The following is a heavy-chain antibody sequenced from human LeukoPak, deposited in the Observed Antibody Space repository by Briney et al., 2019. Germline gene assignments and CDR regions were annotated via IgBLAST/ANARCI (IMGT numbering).Heavy chain of an antibody. D-gene: IGHD3-10*01. J-gene: IGHJ4*02. CDR2: IRYDGSNK. CDR1: GFTFSSYG. CDR3: AKDPRYYGSGSYYIDY. V-gene: IGHV3-30*02. Sequence: QPGGSLRLSCAASGFTFSSYGMHWVRQAPGKGLEWVAFIRYDGSNKYYADSVKGRFTISRDNSKNTLYLQMNSLRAEDTAVYYCAKDPRYYGSGSYYIDYWGQGTLVTVSS.